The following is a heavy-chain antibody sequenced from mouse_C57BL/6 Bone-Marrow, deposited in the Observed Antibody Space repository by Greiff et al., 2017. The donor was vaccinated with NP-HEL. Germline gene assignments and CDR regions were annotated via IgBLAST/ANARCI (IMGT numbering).Heavy chain of an antibody. CDR1: GFNITDYY. CDR3: VTRGHYYAMDY. V-gene: IGHV14-4*01. J-gene: IGHJ4*01. CDR2: IDPENGDT. Sequence: VQLQQSGAELVRPGASVKLSCTASGFNITDYYMHWVKQRPEQGLEWIGWIDPENGDTEYASKFQGKATITADTSSNTAYLQLSSLTSEDTAVYDCVTRGHYYAMDYWGQGTSVTVSS.